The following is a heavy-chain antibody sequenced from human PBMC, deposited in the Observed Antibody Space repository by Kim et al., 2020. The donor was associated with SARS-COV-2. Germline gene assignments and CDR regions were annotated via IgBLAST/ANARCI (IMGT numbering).Heavy chain of an antibody. CDR3: ARGPSGCGSTSCYLPGTYYYYYYGMDV. D-gene: IGHD2-2*01. CDR1: GGSFSGYY. Sequence: SETLSLTCAVYGGSFSGYYWSWIRQPPGKGLEWIGEINHSGSTNYNPSLKSRVTISVDTSKNQFSLKLSSVTAADTAVYYCARGPSGCGSTSCYLPGTYYYYYYGMDVWGQGTTVTVSS. V-gene: IGHV4-34*01. J-gene: IGHJ6*02. CDR2: INHSGST.